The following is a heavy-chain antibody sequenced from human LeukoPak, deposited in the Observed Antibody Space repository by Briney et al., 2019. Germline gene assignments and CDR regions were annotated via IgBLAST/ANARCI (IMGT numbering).Heavy chain of an antibody. Sequence: SQTLSLTCTVSGGSISSGSYYWSWIRQPAGKGLEWIGRIYTSGSTNYNPSLKSRVTISVDTSKNQFSLKLSSVTAADTAVYYCAREEVPYYYDSSGYPYYYYYGMDVWGQGTTVTVSS. CDR1: GGSISSGSYY. D-gene: IGHD3-22*01. V-gene: IGHV4-61*02. CDR3: AREEVPYYYDSSGYPYYYYYGMDV. CDR2: IYTSGST. J-gene: IGHJ6*02.